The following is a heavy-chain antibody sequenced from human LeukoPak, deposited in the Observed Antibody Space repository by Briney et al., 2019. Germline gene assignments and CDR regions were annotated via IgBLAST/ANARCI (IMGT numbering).Heavy chain of an antibody. CDR1: GFTFSNAW. CDR2: IKSKTYCGQT. CDR3: TIDARHSWSLP. Sequence: GGSVTLSCAASGFTFSNAWMNWVRQAPGKGPEGVGRIKSKTYCGQTHYAARVKGRLNIPRQHPENTLYPQVNSQRTGDSAVYCCTIDARHSWSLPWGQGTLVTVSS. V-gene: IGHV3-15*01. J-gene: IGHJ4*02. D-gene: IGHD6-13*01.